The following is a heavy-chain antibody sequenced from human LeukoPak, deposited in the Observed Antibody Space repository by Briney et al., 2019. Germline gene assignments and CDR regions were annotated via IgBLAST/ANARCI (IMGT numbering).Heavy chain of an antibody. V-gene: IGHV4-61*01. CDR2: IYYSGST. CDR3: TRSTNLEAFDI. D-gene: IGHD2-8*01. CDR1: GGSVSSGTYY. J-gene: IGHJ3*02. Sequence: ASETLSLTCTVSGGSVSSGTYYWSWIRQPPGKGLEWIGYIYYSGSTNYNPSLKSRVTISVDTSKNQCSLKLSSVTTADTAVYYCTRSTNLEAFDIWGQGTMVTVSS.